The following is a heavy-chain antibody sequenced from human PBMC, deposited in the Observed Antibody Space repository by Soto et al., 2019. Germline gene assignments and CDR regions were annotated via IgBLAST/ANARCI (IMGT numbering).Heavy chain of an antibody. J-gene: IGHJ4*02. Sequence: QVQLVESGGGVVQPGRSLRLSCAASGFTFSSYGMHWVRQAPGKGLEWVAFISYDGSNKYYADSVKGRFTISRDNSKNSLYLQMNSLRAEDTAVYYCAKGYSGYDYCLDYWGQGALVTVSS. V-gene: IGHV3-30*18. CDR1: GFTFSSYG. CDR2: ISYDGSNK. CDR3: AKGYSGYDYCLDY. D-gene: IGHD5-12*01.